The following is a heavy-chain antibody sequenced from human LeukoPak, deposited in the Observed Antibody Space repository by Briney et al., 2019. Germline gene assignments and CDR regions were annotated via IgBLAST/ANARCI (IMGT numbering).Heavy chain of an antibody. CDR2: TYYRSKWYN. CDR1: GDSVSSNSAA. Sequence: SQILSLTCAITGDSVSSNSAAWNWIRQSPSRGLEWLGRTYYRSKWYNDYAVSVKSRITINPDTSKNQFSLQLNSVTPEDTAVYYCARATLYYYGSGSARMDWFDPWGQGTLVTVSS. D-gene: IGHD3-10*01. J-gene: IGHJ5*02. CDR3: ARATLYYYGSGSARMDWFDP. V-gene: IGHV6-1*01.